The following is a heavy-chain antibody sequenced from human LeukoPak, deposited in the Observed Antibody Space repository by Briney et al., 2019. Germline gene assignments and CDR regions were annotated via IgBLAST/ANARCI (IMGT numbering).Heavy chain of an antibody. CDR1: GGSISSYY. CDR3: ARGFWDSGSGNYYYYMDV. V-gene: IGHV4-59*01. D-gene: IGHD3-10*01. J-gene: IGHJ6*03. Sequence: SETLSLTCTVSGGSISSYYWSWIRQPPGKGLEWIGYIYYSGSTNYNPSLKSRVTISVDTSKNQFSLKLSSVTAADTAVYYCARGFWDSGSGNYYYYMDVWGKGTTVTISS. CDR2: IYYSGST.